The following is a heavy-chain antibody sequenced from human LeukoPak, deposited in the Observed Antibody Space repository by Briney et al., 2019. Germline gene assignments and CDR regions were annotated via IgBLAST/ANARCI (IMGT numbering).Heavy chain of an antibody. CDR2: INPNSGGT. D-gene: IGHD1-7*01. Sequence: ASVKVSCTASGYTFTGYYMHWVRQAPGQGLEWMGWINPNSGGTNYAQKFQGRVTMTRDTSISTAYMELSRLRSDDTAVYYCARDLTGTTRGDYWGQGTLVTVSS. CDR3: ARDLTGTTRGDY. J-gene: IGHJ4*02. V-gene: IGHV1-2*02. CDR1: GYTFTGYY.